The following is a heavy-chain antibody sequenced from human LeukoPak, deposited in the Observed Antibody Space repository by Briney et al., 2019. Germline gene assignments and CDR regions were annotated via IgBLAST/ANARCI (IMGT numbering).Heavy chain of an antibody. V-gene: IGHV3-66*01. CDR2: IYSDGRT. J-gene: IGHJ4*02. CDR3: ARGKSAATSYYFDY. D-gene: IGHD2-15*01. Sequence: GGSLRLSRAASGLTVSSHYMSWVRQAPGKGLEWVSVIYSDGRTFYADSVKGRFTISRDISQNALYLQMNNLKAEDTAVYYCARGKSAATSYYFDYWGQGTLVTVSS. CDR1: GLTVSSHY.